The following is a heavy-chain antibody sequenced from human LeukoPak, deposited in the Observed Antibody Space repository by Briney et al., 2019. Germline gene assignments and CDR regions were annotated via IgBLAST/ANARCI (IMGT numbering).Heavy chain of an antibody. Sequence: GGSLRLSCAASGFTLSSNYMSWVRQAPGKRLDWVSVIYSGGCTYYPDSATGRFTISRDTSHPMIYLQMNSLRAEDTAGYYCARSSEDWGQGALVTVSS. V-gene: IGHV3-53*01. CDR3: ARSSED. CDR2: IYSGGCT. J-gene: IGHJ4*02. CDR1: GFTLSSNY.